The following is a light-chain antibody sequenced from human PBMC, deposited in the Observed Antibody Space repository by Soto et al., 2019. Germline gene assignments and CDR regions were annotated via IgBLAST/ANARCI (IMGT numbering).Light chain of an antibody. CDR1: QSISNW. V-gene: IGKV1-5*01. CDR3: QQYNTYSWT. CDR2: DAS. Sequence: DIQITQSPSTLSASVGDRVTHSCRASQSISNWLAWYQQKPGTAPKLVIYDASTLESGVPSRFSGSGSGTEFTLTISSLQPDDFATYYCQQYNTYSWTFGQGTKVDIK. J-gene: IGKJ1*01.